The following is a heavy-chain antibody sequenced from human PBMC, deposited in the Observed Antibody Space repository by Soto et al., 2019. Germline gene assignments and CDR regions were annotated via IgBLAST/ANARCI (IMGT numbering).Heavy chain of an antibody. V-gene: IGHV5-51*01. J-gene: IGHJ3*02. Sequence: GESLKISCKRSGYSFTSYWIGRVRQMPGKGLEWMEIIYPGDSDTRYSPSFQGQVTISADKSISTAYLQWSSLKASDTAMYYCARHRQTIVGATHAFDTWGQGTMVTVSS. CDR3: ARHRQTIVGATHAFDT. CDR1: GYSFTSYW. CDR2: IYPGDSDT. D-gene: IGHD1-26*01.